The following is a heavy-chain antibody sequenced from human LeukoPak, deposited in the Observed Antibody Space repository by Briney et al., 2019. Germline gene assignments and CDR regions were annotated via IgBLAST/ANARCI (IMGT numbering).Heavy chain of an antibody. CDR3: ASGISSGWAYDAFDI. D-gene: IGHD6-19*01. CDR1: GFTVSSNY. CDR2: IYSGGST. Sequence: GGSLRLSCAASGFTVSSNYMSWVRQAPGKGLEWVSVIYSGGSTYYADSVKGRFTISRDNSKNTLYLQMNSLRAEDTAVYYCASGISSGWAYDAFDIWGQGTMVTVSS. V-gene: IGHV3-53*01. J-gene: IGHJ3*02.